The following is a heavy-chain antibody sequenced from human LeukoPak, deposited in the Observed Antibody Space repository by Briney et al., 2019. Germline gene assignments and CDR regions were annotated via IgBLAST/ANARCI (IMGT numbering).Heavy chain of an antibody. CDR2: IHPSDSYT. CDR3: ARDDARGAPGGKDY. CDR1: GYTFTNYW. J-gene: IGHJ4*02. Sequence: GESLKISCKGSGYTFTNYWINWVRQMPRKGLEWMGRIHPSDSYTNYSPSFQGHVTISSDKSISTAYLQWSSLKASDTAMYYCARDDARGAPGGKDYWGQGTLVTVSS. V-gene: IGHV5-10-1*01. D-gene: IGHD3-16*01.